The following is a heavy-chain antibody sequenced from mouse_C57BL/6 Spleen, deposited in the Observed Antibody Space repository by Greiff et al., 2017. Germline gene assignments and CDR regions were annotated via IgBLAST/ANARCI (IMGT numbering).Heavy chain of an antibody. CDR1: GYSFTSYY. CDR3: ASSGSSYGFAY. CDR2: IYPGSGNT. J-gene: IGHJ3*01. D-gene: IGHD1-1*01. V-gene: IGHV1-66*01. Sequence: QVQLKQSGPELVKPGASVKISCKASGYSFTSYYIHWVKQRPGQGLEWIGWIYPGSGNTKYNEKFKGKATLTADTSSSTAYMQLSSLTSEDSAVYDCASSGSSYGFAYWGQGTLVTVSA.